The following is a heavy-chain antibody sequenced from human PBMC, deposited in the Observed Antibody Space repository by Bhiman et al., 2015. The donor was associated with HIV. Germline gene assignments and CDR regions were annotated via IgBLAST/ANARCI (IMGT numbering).Heavy chain of an antibody. Sequence: EVQLLESGGGLVQPGGSLRLSCAASGFSFSTCAMNWVRQSPGKGLEWVSGISGSGVSTYSSNSVKGRFTVSRDNAKNSLYLQMNSLRAEDTAVYYCARVFHYGSGTYYKTSLDYWGQGTLVTVSS. V-gene: IGHV3-23*01. J-gene: IGHJ4*02. D-gene: IGHD3-10*01. CDR3: ARVFHYGSGTYYKTSLDY. CDR2: ISGSGVST. CDR1: GFSFSTCA.